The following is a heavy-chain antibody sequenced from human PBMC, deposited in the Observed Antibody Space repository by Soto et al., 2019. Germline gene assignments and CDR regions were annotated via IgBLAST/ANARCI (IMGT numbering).Heavy chain of an antibody. D-gene: IGHD6-13*01. CDR2: VSHDGNNK. J-gene: IGHJ6*02. Sequence: HPGGSLRLSCAASGFTFRSYAMHWVRQTPGKGLEWVATVSHDGNNKYYADSVKGRFTISRDNSRNTVFLQMNSLRAEDTAIYYCATSDPTRWSGYYYYAMDVWGQGTMVTVSS. CDR3: ATSDPTRWSGYYYYAMDV. V-gene: IGHV3-30-3*01. CDR1: GFTFRSYA.